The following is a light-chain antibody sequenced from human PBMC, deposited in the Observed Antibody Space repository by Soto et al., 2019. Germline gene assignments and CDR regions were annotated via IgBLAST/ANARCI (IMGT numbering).Light chain of an antibody. V-gene: IGKV1-5*03. J-gene: IGKJ5*01. CDR3: QQYSDIPLT. Sequence: DVQMTQSPSTLSASVGDRVTITCRASHSISGSLAWYQQKPGKAPNLLIYRASNLDIGVPSRFSGSGSETEFSLLISNLVRGDFTIHFCQQYSDIPLTFGRGTRLEMK. CDR1: HSISGS. CDR2: RAS.